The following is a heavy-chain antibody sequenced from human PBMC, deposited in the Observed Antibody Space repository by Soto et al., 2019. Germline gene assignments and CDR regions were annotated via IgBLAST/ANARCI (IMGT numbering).Heavy chain of an antibody. V-gene: IGHV3-33*01. CDR2: IWYDGSNK. CDR3: ARTVGRGWFDP. CDR1: GFTFSSYG. Sequence: GGSLRLSCAASGFTFSSYGMHWVRQAPGKGLEWVAVIWYDGSNKYYADSVKGRFTISRDNSKNTLYLQMNSLRAEDTAVYYCARTVGRGWFDPWGQGTLVTVSS. J-gene: IGHJ5*02. D-gene: IGHD1-26*01.